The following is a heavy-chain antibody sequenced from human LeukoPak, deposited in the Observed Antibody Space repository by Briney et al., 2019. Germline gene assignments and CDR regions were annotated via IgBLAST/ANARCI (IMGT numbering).Heavy chain of an antibody. Sequence: GGSLRLSCAASGFTFSSHAMSWVRQAPGKGLEWVSGISGSGGSTYYADSVKGRFTISRDKSKNTLYLQMNSLRAEDTAVYYCAKDQSTSYYYDTSGAKSPFYYWGQGTPVTVSS. V-gene: IGHV3-23*01. D-gene: IGHD3-22*01. CDR3: AKDQSTSYYYDTSGAKSPFYY. J-gene: IGHJ4*02. CDR1: GFTFSSHA. CDR2: ISGSGGST.